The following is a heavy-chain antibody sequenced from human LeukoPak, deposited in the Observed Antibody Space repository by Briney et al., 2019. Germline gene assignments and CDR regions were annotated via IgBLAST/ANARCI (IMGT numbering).Heavy chain of an antibody. V-gene: IGHV3-15*07. CDR1: GFTFSNAW. CDR3: TTWELRRAKTDDDAFDI. D-gene: IGHD1-26*01. Sequence: PGGSLRLSCAASGFTFSNAWMNWVRQAPGKGLEWVGRIKSKTDGGTTDYAAPVKGRFTISRDDSKNTLYLQMNSLKTEDTAVYYCTTWELRRAKTDDDAFDIWGQGTMVTVSS. J-gene: IGHJ3*02. CDR2: IKSKTDGGTT.